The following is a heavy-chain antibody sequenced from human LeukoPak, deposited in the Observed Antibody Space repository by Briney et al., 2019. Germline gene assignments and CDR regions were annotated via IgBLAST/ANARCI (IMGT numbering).Heavy chain of an antibody. V-gene: IGHV3-7*04. J-gene: IGHJ4*02. CDR1: GFTFSSHW. Sequence: GGSLRLSCAASGFTFSSHWMSWVRQAPGKGLEWVANIKQDGSEKYYVDSVKGRFTISRDNAKNSLYLQMNSLRAEDTAVYYCARGLAFDYWGQGTLVTVST. CDR2: IKQDGSEK. CDR3: ARGLAFDY.